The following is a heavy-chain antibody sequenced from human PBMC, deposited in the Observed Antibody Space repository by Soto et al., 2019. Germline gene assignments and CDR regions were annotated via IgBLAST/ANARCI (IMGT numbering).Heavy chain of an antibody. J-gene: IGHJ4*02. CDR2: IYYSGST. CDR1: GGSISSGGYY. V-gene: IGHV4-31*03. Sequence: SETLSLTCTVSGGSISSGGYYWSWIRQHPGKGLEWIGYIYYSGSTYYNPSLKSRVTISVDTSKNQFSLKLSSVTAADTAVYYCERAVVPASFDYWGQGTLVTVSS. D-gene: IGHD2-2*01. CDR3: ERAVVPASFDY.